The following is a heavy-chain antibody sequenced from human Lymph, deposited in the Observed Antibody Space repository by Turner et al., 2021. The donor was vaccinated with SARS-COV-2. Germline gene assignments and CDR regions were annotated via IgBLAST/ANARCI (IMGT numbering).Heavy chain of an antibody. J-gene: IGHJ6*02. CDR2: IIPMFGTA. V-gene: IGHV1-69*01. Sequence: QVQLVQSGTEVKKPGSSVKVSCKASGGTFSSHVISWVRQAPGQGIEWMGGIIPMFGTANYAQKFQGRVTITADESTSTAYMELSSLRSDDTAVYYCARVGSAVVPYYYYGMDVWGQGTTVTVSS. D-gene: IGHD3-22*01. CDR3: ARVGSAVVPYYYYGMDV. CDR1: GGTFSSHV.